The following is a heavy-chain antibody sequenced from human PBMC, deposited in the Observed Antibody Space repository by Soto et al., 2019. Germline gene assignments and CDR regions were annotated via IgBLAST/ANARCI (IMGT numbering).Heavy chain of an antibody. CDR3: AGLGMVAAHREFDP. Sequence: QVQLQESGPGLVKPSGTLSLTCAVSSGTISSSNWWTWVRQPPGKGLEWIGEINQSGSPNYNPSLMSRVTLSVDKSKSQFFLKLSSVTAADTAIYYCAGLGMVAAHREFDPWGQGTLVTVSS. D-gene: IGHD2-15*01. CDR2: INQSGSP. V-gene: IGHV4-4*02. J-gene: IGHJ5*02. CDR1: SGTISSSNW.